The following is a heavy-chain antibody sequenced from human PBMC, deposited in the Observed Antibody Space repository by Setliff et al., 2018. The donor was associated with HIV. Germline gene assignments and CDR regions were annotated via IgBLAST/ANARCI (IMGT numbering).Heavy chain of an antibody. CDR1: GVSISDNNW. Sequence: SETLSLTCDVSGVSISDNNWWSWVRQPPGRGLEWIGEVYHTGSTNYNPSLKSRVITSIDKPKNQFSLKLSSVTAADAAVYYCGTAMYYYYGLDVWGQGIRVTVSS. CDR2: VYHTGST. J-gene: IGHJ6*02. D-gene: IGHD2-2*01. CDR3: GTAMYYYYGLDV. V-gene: IGHV4-4*02.